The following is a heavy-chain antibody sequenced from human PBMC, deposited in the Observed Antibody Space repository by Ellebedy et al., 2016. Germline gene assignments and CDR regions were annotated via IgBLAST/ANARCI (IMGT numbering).Heavy chain of an antibody. V-gene: IGHV3-23*01. CDR2: ISAGSDTT. J-gene: IGHJ4*01. D-gene: IGHD4-17*01. Sequence: GESLKISXTASGLNLNTFFMTWVRQAPGKGLEWVSTISAGSDTTRLADSVKGRFTISRDSSKNLVYLRMNNLRLEDTAVYYCRQGHYADLWGQGTLVTVSS. CDR3: RQGHYADL. CDR1: GLNLNTFF.